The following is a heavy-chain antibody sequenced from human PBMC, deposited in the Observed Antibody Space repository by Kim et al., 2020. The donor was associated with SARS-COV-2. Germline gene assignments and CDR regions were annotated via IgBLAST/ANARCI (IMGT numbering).Heavy chain of an antibody. V-gene: IGHV4-59*01. CDR1: GGSISSYY. CDR2: IYYSGST. CDR3: ARETIPEIDAFDI. Sequence: SETLSLTCTVSGGSISSYYWSWIRQPPGKGLEWIGYIYYSGSTNYNPSLKSRVTISVDTSKNQFSLKLSSVTAADTAVYYCARETIPEIDAFDIWGQGTMVTVSS. J-gene: IGHJ3*02.